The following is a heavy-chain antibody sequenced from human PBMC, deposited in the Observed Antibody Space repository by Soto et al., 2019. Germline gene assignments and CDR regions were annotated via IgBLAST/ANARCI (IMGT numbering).Heavy chain of an antibody. CDR2: IYHSGST. Sequence: QVQLQESGPGLVKPSGTLSLTCDVSGVSITSSDWWTWVRQSPEKGLEWIGEIYHSGSTKYNPSLRSRVSSAMDDSKRQLSLTIISVTAADTACYYCATMPVGLLSSLVSWGQGTLVTVSS. CDR3: ATMPVGLLSSLVS. CDR1: GVSITSSDW. V-gene: IGHV4-4*02. J-gene: IGHJ5*01. D-gene: IGHD2-2*01.